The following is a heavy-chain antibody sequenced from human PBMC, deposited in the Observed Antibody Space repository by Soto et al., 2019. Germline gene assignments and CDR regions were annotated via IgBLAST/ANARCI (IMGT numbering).Heavy chain of an antibody. D-gene: IGHD3-10*01. V-gene: IGHV3-72*01. CDR2: IRSKANRYTT. CDR3: VWALGWFGPEFDS. J-gene: IGHJ4*02. CDR1: GFTFSDHY. Sequence: EVQLVESGGGLVPPGGSLRLSCAASGFTFSDHYMDWVRQAPGKGLEWVGRIRSKANRYTTEYAASVKGRFTISREDSSNSAYLQMNSLRSEDTAVYYCVWALGWFGPEFDSWGQGTLVTVSS.